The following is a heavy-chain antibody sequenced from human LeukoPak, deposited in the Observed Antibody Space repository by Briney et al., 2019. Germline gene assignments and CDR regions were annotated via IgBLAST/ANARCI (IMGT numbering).Heavy chain of an antibody. D-gene: IGHD4-11*01. Sequence: ASVKVSCKASGYTFTSYDINWVRQATGQGLEWMGWMNPNSGNTGYAQKFQGRVTITRNTSISTAYMELSSLRSEDTAVYYCARVDYSNYSFDYWGQGTLVTVSS. CDR2: MNPNSGNT. CDR3: ARVDYSNYSFDY. J-gene: IGHJ4*02. V-gene: IGHV1-8*01. CDR1: GYTFTSYD.